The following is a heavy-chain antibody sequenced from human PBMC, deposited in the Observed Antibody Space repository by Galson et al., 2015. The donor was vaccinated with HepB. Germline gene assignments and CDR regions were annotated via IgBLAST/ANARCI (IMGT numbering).Heavy chain of an antibody. CDR2: ISSDGSKK. Sequence: SLRLSCAASGFIFNNYAMHWVRRAPGKGLEWVAVISSDGSKKYYADSMKGQFAISRDNSTNTLYLQMNSLRIEDTAIYYCAKESRASSNYGFDYWGQGTLVTVSS. D-gene: IGHD4-11*01. J-gene: IGHJ4*02. V-gene: IGHV3-30*18. CDR3: AKESRASSNYGFDY. CDR1: GFIFNNYA.